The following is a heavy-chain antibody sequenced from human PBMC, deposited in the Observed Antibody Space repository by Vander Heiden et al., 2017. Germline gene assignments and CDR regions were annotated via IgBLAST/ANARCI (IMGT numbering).Heavy chain of an antibody. V-gene: IGHV1-69*01. CDR2: ISPSCGTA. CDR1: GGTFSPCA. J-gene: IGHJ6*02. CDR3: ARDTHVDIVATRPLRYYYGMDV. Sequence: QVQLVQSGAEVKKPGSSVKISCQSSGGTFSPCATRWLGQAAGHGLEWMGGISPSCGTANYGQKFQGRDTRTADESTSTAYMELSSLRSEDTAVYYCARDTHVDIVATRPLRYYYGMDVWGQGTTVTVSS. D-gene: IGHD5-12*01.